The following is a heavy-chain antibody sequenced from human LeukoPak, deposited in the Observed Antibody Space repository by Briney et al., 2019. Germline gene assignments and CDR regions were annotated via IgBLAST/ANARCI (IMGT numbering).Heavy chain of an antibody. V-gene: IGHV1-18*01. CDR3: ARENWSGSYYFDY. Sequence: ASVKLSCKASGYTFTTYGISWVPQAPGHALEWMGWISAYNSNTNYAQKLQGRVTMTTDTSTSTAHMELRSLRSDDTAVYYCARENWSGSYYFDYWGQGTLVTVSS. D-gene: IGHD3-3*01. CDR1: GYTFTTYG. CDR2: ISAYNSNT. J-gene: IGHJ4*02.